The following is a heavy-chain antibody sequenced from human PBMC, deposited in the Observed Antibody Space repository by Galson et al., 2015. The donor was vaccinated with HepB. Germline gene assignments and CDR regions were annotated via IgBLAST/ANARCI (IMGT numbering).Heavy chain of an antibody. Sequence: SETLSLTCTVYGGSFSGSYWSWIRQPPGKGLEWIGEITDSGGTSYNPSLKSRVTIPVDTSKKQFSLKLSSVTAADTAVYYCARVLPLGSSRIDYWGQGTLVTVSS. V-gene: IGHV4-34*01. J-gene: IGHJ4*02. CDR3: ARVLPLGSSRIDY. CDR1: GGSFSGSY. D-gene: IGHD6-13*01. CDR2: ITDSGGT.